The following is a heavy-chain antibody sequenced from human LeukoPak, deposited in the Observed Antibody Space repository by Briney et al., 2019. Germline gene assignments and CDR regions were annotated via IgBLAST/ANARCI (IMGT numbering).Heavy chain of an antibody. CDR3: ARDPTYSSSWDWFDP. CDR1: GGSISSYY. CDR2: IYTSGST. D-gene: IGHD6-13*01. Sequence: PSETLSLTCTVSGGSISSYYWSWLRQPARKGLDWVGLIYTSGSTNYNPSLESRVTMSVDTSKNQFSLKLSSVTAADTAVYYCARDPTYSSSWDWFDPWGQGTLVTVSS. J-gene: IGHJ5*02. V-gene: IGHV4-4*07.